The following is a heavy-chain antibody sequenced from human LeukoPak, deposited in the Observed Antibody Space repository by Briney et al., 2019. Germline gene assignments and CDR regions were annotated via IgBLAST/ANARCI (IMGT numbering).Heavy chain of an antibody. Sequence: PSETLSLTCTVSGGSISSSSYYWGWIRQPPGKGLEWIGSIYYSGSTYYNPPLKSRVTISVDTSKNQFSLKLSSVTAADTAVYYCARHALPYYYDTYFDYWGQGTLVTVSS. CDR3: ARHALPYYYDTYFDY. D-gene: IGHD3-22*01. CDR2: IYYSGST. J-gene: IGHJ4*02. CDR1: GGSISSSSYY. V-gene: IGHV4-39*01.